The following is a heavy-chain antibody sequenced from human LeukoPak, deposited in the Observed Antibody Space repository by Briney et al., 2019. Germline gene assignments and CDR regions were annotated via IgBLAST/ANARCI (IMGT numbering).Heavy chain of an antibody. CDR1: GGSISSSSYY. D-gene: IGHD3-3*01. J-gene: IGHJ4*02. CDR2: IYYSGST. V-gene: IGHV4-39*01. Sequence: SETLSLTCTVSGGSISSSSYYWGWLRQPPGKGLEWIGSIYYSGSTYYNPSLKSRVTISVDTSKNQFSLKLSSVTAADTAVYYCARHLDDFWSGYYTYYFDYWGQGTLVTVSS. CDR3: ARHLDDFWSGYYTYYFDY.